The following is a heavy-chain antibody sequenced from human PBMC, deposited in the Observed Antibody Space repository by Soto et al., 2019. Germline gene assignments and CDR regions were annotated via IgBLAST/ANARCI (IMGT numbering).Heavy chain of an antibody. Sequence: GGSLRLSCTASGVTFSSYWMSWVRQAPGKGLEWVANIKQDGGEKYYVDSVKGRFTISRDNAKNSLYLQMNSLRVEDTALYYCARRYSSSWSGFDPWGQGTLVTVSS. V-gene: IGHV3-7*01. D-gene: IGHD6-13*01. J-gene: IGHJ5*02. CDR3: ARRYSSSWSGFDP. CDR2: IKQDGGEK. CDR1: GVTFSSYW.